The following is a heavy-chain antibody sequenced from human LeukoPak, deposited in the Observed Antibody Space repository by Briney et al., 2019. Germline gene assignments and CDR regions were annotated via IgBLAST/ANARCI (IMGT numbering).Heavy chain of an antibody. Sequence: APVKVSCKASGYTFTSYGISWLRQAPGQGLEWMGCICAYNGNTNYAQKLQGRVTMTTDTSTSTAYMELRSLRSDDTAVYYCARDVGYSYGYSPARFDYWGQGTLVTVSS. J-gene: IGHJ4*02. V-gene: IGHV1-18*01. CDR3: ARDVGYSYGYSPARFDY. D-gene: IGHD5-18*01. CDR2: ICAYNGNT. CDR1: GYTFTSYG.